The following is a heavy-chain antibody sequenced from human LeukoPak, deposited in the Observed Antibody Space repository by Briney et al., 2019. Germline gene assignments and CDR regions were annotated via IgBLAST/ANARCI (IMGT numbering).Heavy chain of an antibody. V-gene: IGHV1-18*01. CDR3: ARDPGSYRSDY. CDR2: ISTYKNNT. CDR1: GYTFTSYG. D-gene: IGHD3-16*02. Sequence: GASVKVSCKASGYTFTSYGISWVRQAPGQGLEWMGWISTYKNNTNYAQKLQGRVTMTTDTSTSTAYMELRSLRSDDTAVYYCARDPGSYRSDYRGQGTLVTVSS. J-gene: IGHJ4*02.